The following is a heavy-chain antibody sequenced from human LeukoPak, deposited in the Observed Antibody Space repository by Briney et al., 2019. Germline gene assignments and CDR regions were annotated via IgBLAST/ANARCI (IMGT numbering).Heavy chain of an antibody. CDR3: ARGNRAGYSGYGVYYYYGMDV. V-gene: IGHV3-23*01. D-gene: IGHD5-12*01. CDR1: GLTFRSHA. Sequence: GGSLRLSCAASGLTFRSHAMSWVRQAPGKGLEWVSVISGSGGSTYYADSVKGRFTISRDNAKNSLYLQMNSLRAEDTAVYYCARGNRAGYSGYGVYYYYGMDVWGQGTTVTVSS. CDR2: ISGSGGST. J-gene: IGHJ6*02.